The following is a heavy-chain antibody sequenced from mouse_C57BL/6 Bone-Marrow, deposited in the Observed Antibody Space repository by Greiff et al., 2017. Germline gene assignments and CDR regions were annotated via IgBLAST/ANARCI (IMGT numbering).Heavy chain of an antibody. CDR2: ISSGGDYI. J-gene: IGHJ2*01. V-gene: IGHV5-9-1*02. Sequence: EVKVVESGEGLVKPGGSLKLSCAASGFTFSSYAMSWVRQTPEKRLEWVAYISSGGDYIYYADTVKGRFTISRDNARNTLYLQMSSLKSEDTAMYYCTRVLLGFDYWGKGTTLTVSS. D-gene: IGHD4-1*01. CDR1: GFTFSSYA. CDR3: TRVLLGFDY.